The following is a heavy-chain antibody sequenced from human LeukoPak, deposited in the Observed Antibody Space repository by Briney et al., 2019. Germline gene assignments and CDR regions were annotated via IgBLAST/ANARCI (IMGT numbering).Heavy chain of an antibody. V-gene: IGHV3-74*01. J-gene: IGHJ4*02. Sequence: GGSLRLSCAASGFTFSSYWMHWVRQAPGKGLVWVSRINSDGSSTSYADSVKGRFTISRDNAKNTLYLQMNSLRAEDTAVYYCARDQPYDYGDYVGWFAYYFDYWGQGTLVTVSS. CDR1: GFTFSSYW. CDR3: ARDQPYDYGDYVGWFAYYFDY. CDR2: INSDGSST. D-gene: IGHD4-17*01.